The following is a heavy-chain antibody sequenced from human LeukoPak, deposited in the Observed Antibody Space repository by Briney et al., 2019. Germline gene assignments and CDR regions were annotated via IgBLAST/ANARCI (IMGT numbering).Heavy chain of an antibody. CDR3: ARQNLGYSSSTSCYSY. V-gene: IGHV4-39*01. Sequence: SETLSLTCSVSGGAISSSSYYSGWIRPPPGEGLEWIGSMYYSGNTYYNPSLKRRVTLSVYTCQKHSSLKLSSVTAADTAVYYCARQNLGYSSSTSCYSYWGQGTLVTVSS. J-gene: IGHJ4*02. CDR1: GGAISSSSYY. D-gene: IGHD2-2*01. CDR2: MYYSGNT.